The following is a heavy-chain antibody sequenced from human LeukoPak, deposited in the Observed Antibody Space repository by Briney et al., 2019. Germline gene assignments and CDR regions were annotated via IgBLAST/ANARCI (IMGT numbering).Heavy chain of an antibody. V-gene: IGHV3-21*01. CDR2: INSSSSYI. Sequence: GGSLRLSCAASGFTFSSYSMNWVRQAPGKGLEWVSSINSSSSYIYYADSVKGRFTISRDNAKNSLYLQMNSLRAEDTAVYYCARGRITIFGVVIIEDYFDYWGQGTLVTVSS. J-gene: IGHJ4*02. CDR3: ARGRITIFGVVIIEDYFDY. D-gene: IGHD3-3*01. CDR1: GFTFSSYS.